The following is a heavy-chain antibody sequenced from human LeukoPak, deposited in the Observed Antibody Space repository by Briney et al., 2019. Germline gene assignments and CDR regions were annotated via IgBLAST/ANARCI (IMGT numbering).Heavy chain of an antibody. CDR3: AGSHYDILTGYYIFDY. J-gene: IGHJ4*02. CDR2: IYYSGST. CDR1: GGSFSGYY. D-gene: IGHD3-9*01. Sequence: SETLSLTCAVYGGSFSGYYWSWIRQPPGKGLEWIGYIYYSGSTSYNPSLKSRVTISVDTSKNQFSLKLSSVTAADTAVYYCAGSHYDILTGYYIFDYWGQGTLVTVSS. V-gene: IGHV4-59*01.